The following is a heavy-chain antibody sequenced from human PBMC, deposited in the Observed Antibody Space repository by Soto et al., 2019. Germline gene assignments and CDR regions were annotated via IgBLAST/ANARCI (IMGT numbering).Heavy chain of an antibody. J-gene: IGHJ4*02. CDR2: ISSDGSNT. Sequence: QVQLVESGGGVVQPGRSLRLSCSVSGFTFSSHAMHWVRQAPGKGLEWVALISSDGSNTYYADSVKGRFTTSRDNSKNTMYLQMNILRVEDTAVYYCARDDEGGSDCDLGYWGQGALVTVSS. D-gene: IGHD1-26*01. CDR3: ARDDEGGSDCDLGY. V-gene: IGHV3-30-3*01. CDR1: GFTFSSHA.